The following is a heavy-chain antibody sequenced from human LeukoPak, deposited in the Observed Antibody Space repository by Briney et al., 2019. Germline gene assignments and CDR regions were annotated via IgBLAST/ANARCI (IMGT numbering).Heavy chain of an antibody. V-gene: IGHV1-2*02. J-gene: IGHJ4*02. Sequence: ASVKVSRKASGNTSTGYYIHWVRQAPGQGREWMGWINPDSGGTNFAQKFQGRVTMTRETPSSAASVELSRLRSGDPAGFFCPSNVLRLVQGGSYYFDYWGQGTLVTVSS. CDR3: PSNVLRLVQGGSYYFDY. CDR1: GNTSTGYY. CDR2: INPDSGGT. D-gene: IGHD6-13*01.